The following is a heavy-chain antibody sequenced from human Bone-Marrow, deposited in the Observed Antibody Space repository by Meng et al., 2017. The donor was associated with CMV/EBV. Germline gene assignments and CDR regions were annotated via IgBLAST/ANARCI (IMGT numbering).Heavy chain of an antibody. Sequence: ASVKVSCKASGYAFTSYGISWVRQAPGQGLEWMGWISAYNGNTNYAQKLQGRVTMTTDTSTSTAYMELRSLRSDDTAVYYCARGRHFRYYYDSSGYYYFDYWGQGTLVTVSS. CDR2: ISAYNGNT. CDR3: ARGRHFRYYYDSSGYYYFDY. J-gene: IGHJ4*02. V-gene: IGHV1-18*01. D-gene: IGHD3-22*01. CDR1: GYAFTSYG.